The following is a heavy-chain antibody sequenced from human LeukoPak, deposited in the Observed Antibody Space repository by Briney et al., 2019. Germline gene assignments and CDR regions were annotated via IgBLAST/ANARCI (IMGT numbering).Heavy chain of an antibody. D-gene: IGHD2-2*01. CDR3: AREARYCSSTSCYHIHSYYYGMDV. Sequence: PSETLSLTCAVYSGSFSGYYWSWIRQPPGKGLEWIGEINDSGSTNYNPSLKSRVTISVDTSKNQFSLKLSSVTAADTAVYYCAREARYCSSTSCYHIHSYYYGMDVWGQGTTVTVSS. CDR2: INDSGST. V-gene: IGHV4-34*01. J-gene: IGHJ6*02. CDR1: SGSFSGYY.